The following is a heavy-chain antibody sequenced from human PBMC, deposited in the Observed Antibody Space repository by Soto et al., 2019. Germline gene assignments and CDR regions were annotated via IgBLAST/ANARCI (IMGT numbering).Heavy chain of an antibody. V-gene: IGHV3-23*01. Sequence: EVQLLESGGGLVQPGGSLRLSCAASGFTFSSYAMSWVRQAPGKGLEWVSAISGSGGSTYYADSVKGRFIISRDNPKNTQDLQMNSLRAEDTAVYYCAKVAGYSGGGYDSGDYWGQGNLLTVS. J-gene: IGHJ4*02. CDR3: AKVAGYSGGGYDSGDY. CDR2: ISGSGGST. D-gene: IGHD6-19*01. CDR1: GFTFSSYA.